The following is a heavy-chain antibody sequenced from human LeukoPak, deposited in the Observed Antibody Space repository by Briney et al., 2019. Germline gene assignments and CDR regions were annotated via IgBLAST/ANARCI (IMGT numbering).Heavy chain of an antibody. CDR2: MNPNSGNT. D-gene: IGHD3-22*01. V-gene: IGHV1-8*01. CDR3: ARGPSYYYDSSGSDY. Sequence: ASVKVSCKASGYTFTSYDINWVRHATGQGLEWMGWMNPNSGNTGYAQKFQGRVTMTRNTSISTAYMELSSLRSEDTAVYYCARGPSYYYDSSGSDYWGQGTLVTVSS. J-gene: IGHJ4*02. CDR1: GYTFTSYD.